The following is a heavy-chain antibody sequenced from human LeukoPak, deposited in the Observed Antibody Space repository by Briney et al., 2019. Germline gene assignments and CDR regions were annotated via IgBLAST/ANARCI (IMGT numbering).Heavy chain of an antibody. D-gene: IGHD7-27*01. CDR3: ARGRPRGTGVVFGVSNWFDP. J-gene: IGHJ5*02. CDR1: GGSISSYY. CDR2: IYYSGST. V-gene: IGHV4-59*08. Sequence: SETLSLTCTVSGGSISSYYWSWIRQPPGKGLEWIGYIYYSGSTNYNPSLKSRVTISVDTSKNQFSLKLSSVTAADTAVYYCARGRPRGTGVVFGVSNWFDPWGQETLVTVSS.